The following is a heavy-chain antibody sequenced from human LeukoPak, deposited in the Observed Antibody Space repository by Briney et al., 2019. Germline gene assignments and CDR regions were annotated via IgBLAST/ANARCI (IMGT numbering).Heavy chain of an antibody. Sequence: PGRSLRLSCVASGFTLSTYGMHWVRQAPGRGLEWVAAMWYDGTNRDYADSVEGRFTISRDISKHTLYLQMNSLRPEDTAVYYCARDTPEPGQFFDYWSQGTLVTVSS. CDR2: MWYDGTNR. V-gene: IGHV3-33*01. J-gene: IGHJ4*02. CDR3: ARDTPEPGQFFDY. CDR1: GFTLSTYG. D-gene: IGHD1-14*01.